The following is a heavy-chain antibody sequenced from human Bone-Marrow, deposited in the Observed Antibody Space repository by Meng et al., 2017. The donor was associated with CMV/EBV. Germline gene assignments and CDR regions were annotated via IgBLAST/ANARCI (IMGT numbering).Heavy chain of an antibody. D-gene: IGHD3-3*01. V-gene: IGHV3-74*01. CDR2: INSDGSST. Sequence: GESLKISCAASGFTFSSYWMHWVRQAPGKGLVWVSRINSDGSSTSYVDSVKGRFTISRDNAKNTLYLQMNSLRAEDTAVYYCARGGPLPYYDFWSGYYTVDDWGQGTLVTVSS. CDR1: GFTFSSYW. J-gene: IGHJ4*02. CDR3: ARGGPLPYYDFWSGYYTVDD.